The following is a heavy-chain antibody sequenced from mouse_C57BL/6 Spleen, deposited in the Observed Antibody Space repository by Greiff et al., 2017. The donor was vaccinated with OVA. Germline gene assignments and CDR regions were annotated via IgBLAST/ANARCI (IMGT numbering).Heavy chain of an antibody. CDR1: GYTFTSYG. D-gene: IGHD2-14*01. Sequence: QVQLQQSGAELARPGASVKLSCKASGYTFTSYGISWVKQRTGQGLEWIGEIYPRSGNTYYNEKFKGKATLTADKSSSTAYMELRSLTSEDSAVYFCASEGGYRYAMDYWGQGTSVTVSS. V-gene: IGHV1-81*01. CDR3: ASEGGYRYAMDY. CDR2: IYPRSGNT. J-gene: IGHJ4*01.